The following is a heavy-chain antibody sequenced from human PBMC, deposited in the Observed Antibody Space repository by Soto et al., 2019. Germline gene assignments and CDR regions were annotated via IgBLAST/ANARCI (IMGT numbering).Heavy chain of an antibody. CDR3: ARTDRDFYGLDV. CDR2: ISAAGDP. V-gene: IGHV3-13*05. Sequence: EVQLVESGGGLVQPGGSLRLSCEASGFTFRNYDMHWVRQGTGKGLEWVSGISAAGDPDYADSVEGRFTISRENAQISFFLQMNSLRVGDTAVYYCARTDRDFYGLDVRGQGTPVIVSS. J-gene: IGHJ6*02. CDR1: GFTFRNYD.